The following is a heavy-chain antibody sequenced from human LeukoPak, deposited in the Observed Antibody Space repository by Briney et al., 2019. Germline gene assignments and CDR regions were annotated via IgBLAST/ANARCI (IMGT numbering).Heavy chain of an antibody. CDR1: GGTFSSYA. Sequence: ASVKVSCKASGGTFSSYAISWVRQAPGQGLEWMGGIIPIFGTANYAQKFQGRVTITTDESTSIAYMELSSLRSEDTAVYYCAREVTMVRGVIHSDAFDIWGQGTMVTVSS. D-gene: IGHD3-10*01. J-gene: IGHJ3*02. V-gene: IGHV1-69*05. CDR2: IIPIFGTA. CDR3: AREVTMVRGVIHSDAFDI.